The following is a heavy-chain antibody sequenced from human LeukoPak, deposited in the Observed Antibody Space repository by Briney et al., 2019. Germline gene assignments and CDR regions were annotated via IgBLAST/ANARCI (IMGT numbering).Heavy chain of an antibody. V-gene: IGHV1-2*02. D-gene: IGHD6-6*01. CDR3: APRPAYSSSFDY. Sequence: ASVKVCCKTSGYTFTSYYIHWLRQAPGQRPEWMAWINPNSGGSSFAHKFQDRITLTRDKSISTAYMELNRLISDDTAVYYCAPRPAYSSSFDYWGQGSLVTVPS. CDR2: INPNSGGS. J-gene: IGHJ4*02. CDR1: GYTFTSYY.